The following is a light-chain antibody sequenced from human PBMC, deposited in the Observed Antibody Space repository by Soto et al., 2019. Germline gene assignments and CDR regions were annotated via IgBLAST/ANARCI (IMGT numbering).Light chain of an antibody. J-gene: IGKJ5*01. CDR3: QQRSNFIT. V-gene: IGKV3-11*01. CDR1: QSVSSH. Sequence: EIVLTQSPATLSLSPGERATLSCRASQSVSSHLAWYQQKPGQAPRLLIYDASNRATGIPARFSGSGSGTDFTLTISSLESEDFAVYYCQQRSNFITFGQGTRLEIK. CDR2: DAS.